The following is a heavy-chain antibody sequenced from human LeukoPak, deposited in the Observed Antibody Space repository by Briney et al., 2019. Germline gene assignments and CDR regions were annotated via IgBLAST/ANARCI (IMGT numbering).Heavy chain of an antibody. V-gene: IGHV4-39*01. CDR1: GGSISGFTYY. CDR3: ARVQLGNNYVPWFDP. J-gene: IGHJ5*02. CDR2: VHYRGAT. Sequence: SETLSLTCTVSGGSISGFTYYWGWIRQPPGKGLEWIGNVHYRGATSYNPSLRSRLTISRDTSLNQFSLQLNSVTPEDTAVYYCARVQLGNNYVPWFDPWGQGTLVTVSS. D-gene: IGHD1/OR15-1a*01.